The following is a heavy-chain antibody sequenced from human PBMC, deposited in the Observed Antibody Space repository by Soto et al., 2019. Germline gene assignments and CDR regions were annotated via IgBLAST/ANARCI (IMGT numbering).Heavy chain of an antibody. D-gene: IGHD4-17*01. Sequence: QVHLVQSGAEVKKPGSSVKVSCKYSGGTFRTESINWVRQAPGQGLEWMGGILPFFGTADYAPRLQGRVTIAADAATTTAYMELASLTSQDTAVYFFARGHEYGGNSDGFDVWGQGTMVTVSS. J-gene: IGHJ3*01. CDR3: ARGHEYGGNSDGFDV. CDR1: GGTFRTES. CDR2: ILPFFGTA. V-gene: IGHV1-69*13.